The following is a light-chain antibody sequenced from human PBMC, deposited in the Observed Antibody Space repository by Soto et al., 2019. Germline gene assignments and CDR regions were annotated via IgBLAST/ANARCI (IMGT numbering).Light chain of an antibody. CDR2: DVS. J-gene: IGLJ1*01. V-gene: IGLV2-14*01. Sequence: QSALTQPASVYGSPGQSIAISCTGTSSDVGSYTYVSWYQQHPGKAPKLMIFDVSNRPSGVSDRFSGSKSGNTASLTISGLQADDEADYYCSSYTISSTYVFGTGTKLTVL. CDR1: SSDVGSYTY. CDR3: SSYTISSTYV.